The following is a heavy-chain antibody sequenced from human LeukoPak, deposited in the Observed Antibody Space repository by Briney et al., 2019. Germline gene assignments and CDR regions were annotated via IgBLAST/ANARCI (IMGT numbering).Heavy chain of an antibody. CDR1: GVTFNNSY. J-gene: IGHJ4*02. V-gene: IGHV3-11*04. CDR3: AKEIWPTVTTPGRTYFDY. D-gene: IGHD4-17*01. CDR2: ISSAAKTI. Sequence: PGGSLRLSCVVSGVTFNNSYMSWIRQAPGKGLEWVAYISSAAKTIYYADSVKGRFTISRDNSKNTLYLQMNSLRGEDTAVYYCAKEIWPTVTTPGRTYFDYWGQGALVTVSS.